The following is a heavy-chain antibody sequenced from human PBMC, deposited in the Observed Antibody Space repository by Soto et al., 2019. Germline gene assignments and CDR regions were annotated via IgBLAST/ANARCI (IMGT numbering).Heavy chain of an antibody. Sequence: EVQLVESGGGLVKPGGSLRLSCAASGVTFSSYSMNWVRQSPGKGLEWVSSISSSSSYIYYAVSVKGRFTISRDNATHSLYLQMNSLRAEDTAVYYCARDGNYGDYYYYGMDVWGQGTTVTFSS. D-gene: IGHD4-17*01. CDR1: GVTFSSYS. J-gene: IGHJ6*02. CDR2: ISSSSSYI. CDR3: ARDGNYGDYYYYGMDV. V-gene: IGHV3-21*01.